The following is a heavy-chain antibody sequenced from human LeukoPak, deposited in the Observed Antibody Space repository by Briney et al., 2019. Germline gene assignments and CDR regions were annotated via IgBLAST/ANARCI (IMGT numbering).Heavy chain of an antibody. D-gene: IGHD5-12*01. J-gene: IGHJ4*02. CDR2: IYTSGST. CDR3: ARDNRYDFPFDY. Sequence: PSETLSLTCTVSGGSISSGSYYWSWIRQPAGKGLEWIGRIYTSGSTNYNPSLKSRVTMSVDTSKNQFSLKLSSVTAADTAVYYCARDNRYDFPFDYWGQGTLVTVSS. V-gene: IGHV4-61*02. CDR1: GGSISSGSYY.